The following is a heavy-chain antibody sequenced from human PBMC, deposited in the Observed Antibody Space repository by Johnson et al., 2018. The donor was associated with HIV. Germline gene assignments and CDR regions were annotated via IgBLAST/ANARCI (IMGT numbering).Heavy chain of an antibody. V-gene: IGHV3-30-3*01. CDR3: ASVGSSGFFSAFDI. CDR2: ISYDGSNK. CDR1: GFTFSSYA. J-gene: IGHJ3*02. Sequence: QVQLVESGGGVVQPGRSLRLSCAASGFTFSSYAMHWVRQAPGKGLEWVAVISYDGSNKYYVDSVKGRFTISRDNAKNSLYLQMNSLRAEDTAVYYCASVGSSGFFSAFDIWGQGTMVTVSS. D-gene: IGHD6-19*01.